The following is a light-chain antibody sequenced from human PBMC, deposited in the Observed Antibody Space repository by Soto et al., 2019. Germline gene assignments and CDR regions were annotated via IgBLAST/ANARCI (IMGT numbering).Light chain of an antibody. CDR1: QSISSTY. CDR2: AAS. Sequence: MVLTQCPGTLPLSPGERATLSCRASQSISSTYVAWYRQKPGQAPRLLIYAASSRATGIPDRFSGSGSGTDFTLTISRLEAEDFAVYYCQQYYASSWTFGQGTKVDIK. J-gene: IGKJ1*01. CDR3: QQYYASSWT. V-gene: IGKV3-20*01.